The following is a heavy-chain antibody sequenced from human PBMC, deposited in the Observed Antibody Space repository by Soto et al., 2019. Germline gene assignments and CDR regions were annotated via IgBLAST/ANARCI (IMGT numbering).Heavy chain of an antibody. CDR3: ARAKRSFIAARRPPYYFDY. Sequence: PSETLSLTCTVSGGSISSSSYYWGWIRQPPGKGLEWIGSIYYSGSTNYNPSLKSRVTISVDTSKNQFSLKLSSVTAADTAVYYCARAKRSFIAARRPPYYFDYWCPGTLVTVSS. V-gene: IGHV4-39*01. J-gene: IGHJ4*02. D-gene: IGHD6-6*01. CDR1: GGSISSSSYY. CDR2: IYYSGST.